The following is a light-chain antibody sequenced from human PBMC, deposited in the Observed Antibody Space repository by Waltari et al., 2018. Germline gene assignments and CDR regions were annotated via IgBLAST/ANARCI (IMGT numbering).Light chain of an antibody. CDR2: ANN. CDR1: SFNIGNNY. Sequence: QSVLTQPPSVSAAPGQKVTISRPGNSFNIGNNYVSWYQHLPGTAPKLPIYANNKLHAGVPERFSGSKYCTSATLGLTGLQTGDEADYYCGTWDSSLSIGVFGGGTKLTVL. J-gene: IGLJ3*02. CDR3: GTWDSSLSIGV. V-gene: IGLV1-51*01.